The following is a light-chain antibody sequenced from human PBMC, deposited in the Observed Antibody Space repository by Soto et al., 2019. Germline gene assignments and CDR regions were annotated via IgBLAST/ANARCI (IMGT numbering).Light chain of an antibody. CDR3: QQYNNLPHT. CDR2: GAS. J-gene: IGKJ1*01. Sequence: EIVITRSAAGLSVTPEARATLSCRASQSVSSNLSWYQQQPGQAPRLLIYGASTRATGIPARFSGSGSGTEFTLTISSLQSEDFAVYYCQQYNNLPHTFGQGTKVDIK. V-gene: IGKV3-15*01. CDR1: QSVSSN.